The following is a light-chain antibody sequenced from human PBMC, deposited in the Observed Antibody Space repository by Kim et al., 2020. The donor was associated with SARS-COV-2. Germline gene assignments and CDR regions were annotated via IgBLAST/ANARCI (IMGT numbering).Light chain of an antibody. V-gene: IGLV3-19*01. J-gene: IGLJ2*01. Sequence: SPELTQDPAVSVALGQTVRITCQGDSLRSYYASWYQQKPGQAPVLVIYGKNNRPSGIPDRFSGSSSGNTASLTITGAQAEDEADYYCNSRDSSGNHLVFGGGTQLTVL. CDR2: GKN. CDR1: SLRSYY. CDR3: NSRDSSGNHLV.